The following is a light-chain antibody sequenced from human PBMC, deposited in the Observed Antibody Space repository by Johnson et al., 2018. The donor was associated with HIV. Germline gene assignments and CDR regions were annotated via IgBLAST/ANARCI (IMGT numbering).Light chain of an antibody. J-gene: IGLJ1*01. V-gene: IGLV1-51*02. CDR1: SSNIGNNY. CDR3: ETWDSSLSAC. CDR2: ENN. Sequence: QSVLTQPPSVSAAPGQKVTISCSGSSSNIGNNYVSWYQQLPGTAPKLLIYENNKRPSGIPDRFSGYKSGTSVTLGITGLQTGDEADYYCETWDSSLSACFGTGTKVTVL.